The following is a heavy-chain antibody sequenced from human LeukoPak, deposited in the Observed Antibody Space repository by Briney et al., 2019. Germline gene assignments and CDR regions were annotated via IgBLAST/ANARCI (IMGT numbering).Heavy chain of an antibody. Sequence: ASVKVSCKASGYTFTGYYMHWVRQAPGQGLEWMGWINPNSGCTNYAQKFQGRVTMTRDTSISTAYMELSRLRSDDTAVHYCARGYYYDSSGYYGNGAFDIWGQGTKATVSS. CDR2: INPNSGCT. J-gene: IGHJ3*02. V-gene: IGHV1-2*02. D-gene: IGHD3-22*01. CDR1: GYTFTGYY. CDR3: ARGYYYDSSGYYGNGAFDI.